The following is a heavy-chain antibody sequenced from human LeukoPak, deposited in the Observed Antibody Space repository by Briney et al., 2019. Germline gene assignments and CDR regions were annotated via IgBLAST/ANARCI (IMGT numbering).Heavy chain of an antibody. Sequence: GGSLRLSCAASGFTFSSYEMNWVRQAPGKGLEWVSYISSSGSTIYYADSVKGRFTISRDNAKSSLYLQMNSLRAEDTAVYYCAREGNDYFDYWGQGTLVTVSS. D-gene: IGHD2-8*01. CDR3: AREGNDYFDY. J-gene: IGHJ4*02. CDR1: GFTFSSYE. V-gene: IGHV3-48*03. CDR2: ISSSGSTI.